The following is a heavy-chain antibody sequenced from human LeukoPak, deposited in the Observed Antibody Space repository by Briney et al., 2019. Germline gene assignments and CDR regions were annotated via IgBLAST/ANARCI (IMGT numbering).Heavy chain of an antibody. CDR3: ARRYYDFWSGPPSSAFDI. Sequence: GESLKISCKGSGYIFPNYWLGWVRQMPGKGLEWMGFIYAGDSDTRYSPSFQGQVTISADKSISTAYLQWSSLKASDTAMYYCARRYYDFWSGPPSSAFDIWGQGTMVTVSS. CDR1: GYIFPNYW. V-gene: IGHV5-51*01. CDR2: IYAGDSDT. D-gene: IGHD3-3*01. J-gene: IGHJ3*02.